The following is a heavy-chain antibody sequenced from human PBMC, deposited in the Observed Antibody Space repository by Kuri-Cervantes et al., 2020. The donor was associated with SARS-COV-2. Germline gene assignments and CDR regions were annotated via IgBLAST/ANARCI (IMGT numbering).Heavy chain of an antibody. CDR3: ARYCGGKRPYFDY. J-gene: IGHJ4*02. D-gene: IGHD2-15*01. V-gene: IGHV1-18*01. Sequence: ASVKVSCKAYGYSFTTYTVSWVRQAPGQGLEWMGWISGFNGNTNYAQNFQGRVTMTTDTSTSTAYMELRSLRSDDTAVYYCARYCGGKRPYFDYWGQGTLVTVSS. CDR1: GYSFTTYT. CDR2: ISGFNGNT.